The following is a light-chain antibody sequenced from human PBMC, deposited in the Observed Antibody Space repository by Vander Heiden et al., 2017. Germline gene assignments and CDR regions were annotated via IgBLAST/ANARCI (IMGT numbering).Light chain of an antibody. CDR2: AAS. V-gene: IGKV1-39*01. CDR1: QSISSY. CDR3: QQSYSTPLT. Sequence: DIQMTQSPSSLSASVGDRVTITCQASQSISSYLNWYQQKPGKAPKLLIYAASSLQSGVPSRFSGSGSGTDFTLTISRLQPEDFATYYCQQSYSTPLTFGGGTKVEIK. J-gene: IGKJ4*01.